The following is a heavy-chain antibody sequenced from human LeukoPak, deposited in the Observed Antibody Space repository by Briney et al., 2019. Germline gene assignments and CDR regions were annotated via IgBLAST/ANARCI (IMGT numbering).Heavy chain of an antibody. CDR1: GFTFSSYR. CDR2: ISGSGGST. J-gene: IGHJ4*02. D-gene: IGHD6-19*01. V-gene: IGHV3-21*01. CDR3: ARDRKDAVAGDY. Sequence: PGGSLRLSCAASGFTFSSYRMNWVRQAPGKGLEWVSAISGSGGSTYYADSVKGRFTISRDNAKNSLYLQMNSLRAEDTAVYYCARDRKDAVAGDYWGQGTLVTVSS.